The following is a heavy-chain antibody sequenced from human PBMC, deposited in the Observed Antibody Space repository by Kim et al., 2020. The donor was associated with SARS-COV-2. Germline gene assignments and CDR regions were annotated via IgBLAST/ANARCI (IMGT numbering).Heavy chain of an antibody. V-gene: IGHV3-11*05. CDR3: ARVSSGSSSWYWFDP. D-gene: IGHD6-13*01. Sequence: ADAVKGRDSLTKDNDKNSLYLQMNGLRAEDTAVYYCARVSSGSSSWYWFDPWGQGTLVTVSS. J-gene: IGHJ5*02.